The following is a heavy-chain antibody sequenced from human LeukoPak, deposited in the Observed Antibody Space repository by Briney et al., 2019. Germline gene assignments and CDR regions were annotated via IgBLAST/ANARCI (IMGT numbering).Heavy chain of an antibody. CDR3: ARGNPLWFGEFSSY. Sequence: GGSLRLSCAASGFTFSSYSMNWVRQAPGKGLEWVSYISSSSSIIYYADSVKGRFTISRDNAKNSLYLQMNSLRAEDTAVYYCARGNPLWFGEFSSYWGQGTLVTVSS. D-gene: IGHD3-10*01. CDR1: GFTFSSYS. J-gene: IGHJ4*02. V-gene: IGHV3-48*01. CDR2: ISSSSSII.